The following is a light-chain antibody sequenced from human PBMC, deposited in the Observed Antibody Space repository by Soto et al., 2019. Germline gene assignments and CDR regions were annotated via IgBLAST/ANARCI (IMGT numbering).Light chain of an antibody. J-gene: IGLJ1*01. CDR2: AVN. CDR1: SSDVGGYKY. CDR3: SSYAGSNNYV. V-gene: IGLV2-8*01. Sequence: QSVLTQPHSASGSPGQSVTISCTGTSSDVGGYKYVSWYQQYPGKAPKLMIYAVNKRPSGVPDRFSGSKSGNTASLTVSGLQAENEADYYCSSYAGSNNYVVGTGTKV.